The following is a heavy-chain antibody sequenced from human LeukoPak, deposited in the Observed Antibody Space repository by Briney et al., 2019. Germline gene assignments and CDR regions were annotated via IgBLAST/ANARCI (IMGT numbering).Heavy chain of an antibody. Sequence: KPSETLSLTCTVSGGSISSSSYYWSWIRQPPGKGLEWIGYIYYSGSTNYNPSLKSRVTISVDTSKNQFSLKLSSVTAADTAVYYCARDNYDFWSGYGPYGMDVWGQGTTVTVSS. D-gene: IGHD3-3*01. J-gene: IGHJ6*02. CDR1: GGSISSSSYY. V-gene: IGHV4-61*01. CDR3: ARDNYDFWSGYGPYGMDV. CDR2: IYYSGST.